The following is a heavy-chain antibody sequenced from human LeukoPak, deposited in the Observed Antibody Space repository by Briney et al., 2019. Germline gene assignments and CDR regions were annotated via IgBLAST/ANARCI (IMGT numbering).Heavy chain of an antibody. CDR3: TTDGRNYDFWSGLAYYFDY. V-gene: IGHV3-15*01. CDR1: GFTFSNAW. CDR2: IKSKTDGRTT. D-gene: IGHD3-3*01. J-gene: IGHJ4*02. Sequence: GGSLRLSCAASGFTFSNAWMSWVRQAPGKGLEWVGRIKSKTDGRTTDYAAPVKGRFTISRDDSKNTLYPQMNSLKTEDTAVYYCTTDGRNYDFWSGLAYYFDYWGQGTLVTVSS.